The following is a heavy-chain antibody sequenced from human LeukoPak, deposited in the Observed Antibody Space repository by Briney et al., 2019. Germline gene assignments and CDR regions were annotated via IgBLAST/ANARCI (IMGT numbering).Heavy chain of an antibody. D-gene: IGHD1-7*01. CDR2: INHSGST. CDR3: ARGGVECRNSYNWFDP. V-gene: IGHV4-34*01. CDR1: GGSFSGYY. J-gene: IGHJ5*02. Sequence: SQTLSLTCAVYGGSFSGYYWSWIRQPPGKGLEWIGEINHSGSTNYNPSLKSRVTISVDTSKNQFSLKLSSVTAADTAVYYCARGGVECRNSYNWFDPWGQGTLVTVS.